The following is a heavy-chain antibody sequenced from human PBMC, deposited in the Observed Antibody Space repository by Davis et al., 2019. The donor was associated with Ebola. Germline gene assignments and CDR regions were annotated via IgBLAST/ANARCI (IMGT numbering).Heavy chain of an antibody. CDR3: AKSPLAFGGVIASS. Sequence: PGGSLRLSCAASGFTFSSYSMNWVRQAPGKGLEWVSSISSSSSYIYYAGSVKGRFTISRDNSKNTLYLQMNSLRAEDTAVYYCAKSPLAFGGVIASSWGQGTLVTVSS. J-gene: IGHJ5*02. CDR2: ISSSSSYI. CDR1: GFTFSSYS. V-gene: IGHV3-21*04. D-gene: IGHD3-16*02.